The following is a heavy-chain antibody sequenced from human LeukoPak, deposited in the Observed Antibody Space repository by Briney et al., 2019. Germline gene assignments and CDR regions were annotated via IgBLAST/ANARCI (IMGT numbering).Heavy chain of an antibody. Sequence: WGSLRLSCAAPGFTFSAFSINSGRQAPREGVGWGSFISSGSGHIYYADSLQGRFTISRDNAKNSLYLQMNSLRAEDTAVYYCARADYGDPNYYYYGMDVWGQGTTVTVSS. V-gene: IGHV3-21*01. D-gene: IGHD4-17*01. CDR1: GFTFSAFS. J-gene: IGHJ6*02. CDR3: ARADYGDPNYYYYGMDV. CDR2: ISSGSGHI.